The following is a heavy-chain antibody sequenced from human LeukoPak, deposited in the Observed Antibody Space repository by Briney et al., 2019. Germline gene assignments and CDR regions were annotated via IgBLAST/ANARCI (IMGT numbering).Heavy chain of an antibody. CDR1: GFTFSSYW. CDR2: IKQDGSEK. Sequence: GGSLRLSCAASGFTFSSYWMSWVRQAPGKGLEWVANIKQDGSEKYYVDSVKGRFTISRDNAKNSLYLQMNSLRAEDTAVYYCARVGDIVVVPAAIGYMDVWGKGSTVTVSS. CDR3: ARVGDIVVVPAAIGYMDV. J-gene: IGHJ6*03. D-gene: IGHD2-2*02. V-gene: IGHV3-7*01.